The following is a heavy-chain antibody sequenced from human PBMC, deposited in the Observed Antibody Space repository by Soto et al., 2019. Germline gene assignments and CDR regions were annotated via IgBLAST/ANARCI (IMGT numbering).Heavy chain of an antibody. CDR3: ARVGTGNSFDY. Sequence: GGSLRLSCAASGFTFSNHWMHWVRQAPWKGLVWVSRISSDGTNTIYADSVKGRFTISRDNAKNTLYLQMNSLRAEDTAVYYCARVGTGNSFDYWGQGTLVTVSS. V-gene: IGHV3-74*01. D-gene: IGHD3-9*01. CDR1: GFTFSNHW. J-gene: IGHJ4*02. CDR2: ISSDGTNT.